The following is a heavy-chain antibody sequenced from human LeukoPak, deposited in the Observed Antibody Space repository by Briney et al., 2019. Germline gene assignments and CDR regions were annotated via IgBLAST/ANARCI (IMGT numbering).Heavy chain of an antibody. CDR3: ARGPPYIVVVTAIGFFDY. J-gene: IGHJ4*02. V-gene: IGHV4-4*02. Sequence: SGTLSLTCAVSGGSISSSNWWSWVRQPLGKGQEWIGEIYHSGSTNYNPSLKSRVTISVDKSKNQFSLKLSSVTAADTAVYYCARGPPYIVVVTAIGFFDYWGQGTLVTVSS. CDR1: GGSISSSNW. CDR2: IYHSGST. D-gene: IGHD2-21*02.